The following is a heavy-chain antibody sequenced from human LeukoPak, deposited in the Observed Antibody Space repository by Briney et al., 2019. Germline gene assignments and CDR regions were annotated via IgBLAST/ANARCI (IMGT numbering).Heavy chain of an antibody. Sequence: GGSLRLSCAASGFTFSSYEMNWVRQAPGKGLEWVSYISSSGSTIYYADSVKGRFTISRDNAKNSLYLQMNSLRAEDTAVYYCAKGSYDPYAFDIWGQGTMVTVSS. CDR2: ISSSGSTI. D-gene: IGHD3-22*01. CDR3: AKGSYDPYAFDI. CDR1: GFTFSSYE. V-gene: IGHV3-48*03. J-gene: IGHJ3*02.